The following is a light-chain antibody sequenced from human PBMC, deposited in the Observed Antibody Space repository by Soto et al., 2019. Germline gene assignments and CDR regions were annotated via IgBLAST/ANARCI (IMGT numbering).Light chain of an antibody. J-gene: IGKJ2*01. V-gene: IGKV3-11*01. CDR1: QSVSSY. CDR2: DAS. Sequence: EIVLTQSPATLSLSPGERATLSCRASQSVSSYLAWYQQKVGQAPRLLIYDASNRATGIPARFSGSGSGTDCTLTISSLETEDFEVYYCQQRSNWAYTFGQGTKLEIK. CDR3: QQRSNWAYT.